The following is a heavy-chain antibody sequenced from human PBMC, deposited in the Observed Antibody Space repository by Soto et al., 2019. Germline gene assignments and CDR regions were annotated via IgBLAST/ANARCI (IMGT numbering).Heavy chain of an antibody. D-gene: IGHD5-12*01. CDR1: GGSISSSSYY. J-gene: IGHJ3*02. V-gene: IGHV4-39*01. Sequence: SETLSLTCTVSGGSISSSSYYRGWIRQPPGKGLEWIGSIYYSGSTYYNPSLKSRVTISVDTSKNQFSLKLSSVTAADTAVYYCARIIGGYVDVFDIWVQGKMVT. CDR3: ARIIGGYVDVFDI. CDR2: IYYSGST.